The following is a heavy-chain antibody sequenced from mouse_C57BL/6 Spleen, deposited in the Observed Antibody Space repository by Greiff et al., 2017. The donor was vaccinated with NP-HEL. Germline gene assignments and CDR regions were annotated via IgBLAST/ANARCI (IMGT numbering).Heavy chain of an antibody. V-gene: IGHV1-62-2*01. Sequence: QVQLQQSGAELVKPGASVKLSCKASGYTFTEYTIHWVKQRSGQGLEWIGWIYPGSGSIKYNEKFQDKATLTADKSSSTVYMELSRLTSEDSAVYFCARHEDLGSSYHYAMDYWGQGTSVTVSS. D-gene: IGHD1-1*01. CDR3: ARHEDLGSSYHYAMDY. J-gene: IGHJ4*01. CDR1: GYTFTEYT. CDR2: IYPGSGSI.